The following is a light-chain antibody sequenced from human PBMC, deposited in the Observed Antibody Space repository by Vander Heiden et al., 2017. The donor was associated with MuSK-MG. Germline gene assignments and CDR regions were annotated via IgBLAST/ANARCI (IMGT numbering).Light chain of an antibody. V-gene: IGLV2-14*01. CDR2: DVS. Sequence: QSALTQPASVSGSPGPSITISCTGTSRDVGGYNYVSWYQQHPANAPNLMIYDVSNRPSGVSNRFSGSKSGNTASLTISVLQAEDEADYYCSSYTSSSTLVFGGGTKLTVL. CDR3: SSYTSSSTLV. CDR1: SRDVGGYNY. J-gene: IGLJ2*01.